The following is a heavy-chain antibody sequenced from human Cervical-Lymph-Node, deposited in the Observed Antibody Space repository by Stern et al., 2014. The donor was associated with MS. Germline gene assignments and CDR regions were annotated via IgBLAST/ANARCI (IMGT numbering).Heavy chain of an antibody. CDR1: GGTFSSSYA. CDR3: ARGVVSNRAAATLHNLFDP. Sequence: MQLVESGAEVKKPGSSMNVSCKTSGGTFSSSYAITWMRQAPGQGLEWMGRIIHILGLANYAQKFQGRVTITADTSTSTTYMELSSLTSEDTAVYYCARGVVSNRAAATLHNLFDPWGQGTLVTVSS. CDR2: IIHILGLA. V-gene: IGHV1-69*09. D-gene: IGHD2-15*01. J-gene: IGHJ5*02.